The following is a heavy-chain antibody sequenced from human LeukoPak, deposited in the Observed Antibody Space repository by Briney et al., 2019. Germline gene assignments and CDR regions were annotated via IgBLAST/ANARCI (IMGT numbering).Heavy chain of an antibody. J-gene: IGHJ6*02. Sequence: GGSLRLSCAASGFTFSSYSMNWVRQAPGKGLEWVSYISSSSSTIYYADSVKGRFTISRDNAKNSLYLQMNSLRAEDTAVYYCARDRGSGWSYYYGMDVWGQGTTVTVSS. CDR1: GFTFSSYS. CDR3: ARDRGSGWSYYYGMDV. V-gene: IGHV3-48*04. CDR2: ISSSSSTI. D-gene: IGHD6-19*01.